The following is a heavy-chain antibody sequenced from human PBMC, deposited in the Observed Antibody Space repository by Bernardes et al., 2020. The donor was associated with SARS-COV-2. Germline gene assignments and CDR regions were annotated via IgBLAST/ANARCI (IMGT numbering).Heavy chain of an antibody. D-gene: IGHD2-15*01. Sequence: GGSLILSCVGSGFIFTTYSMSWVRQAPGKGLEWLLFISSGGDTIHDADSVRGRFTVSRDDAKNSVYLQMNSLRAEDTAVYCCARGWRENSFDYWGQGALVTVSS. CDR2: ISSGGDTI. CDR1: GFIFTTYS. J-gene: IGHJ4*02. CDR3: ARGWRENSFDY. V-gene: IGHV3-48*01.